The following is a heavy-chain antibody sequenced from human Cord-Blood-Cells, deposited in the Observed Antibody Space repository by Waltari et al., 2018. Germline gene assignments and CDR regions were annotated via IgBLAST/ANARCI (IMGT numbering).Heavy chain of an antibody. J-gene: IGHJ6*02. V-gene: IGHV1-69*01. Sequence: QVQLVQSGAEVKKPGSSVKVSCKASGGTFSSYAISWVRQAPGQGPEWMGGIIPIFGTANYAQKFQGRVTITADESTSTAYMELSSLRSEDTAVYYCAREGDSGSYPYYYYYGMDVWGQGTTVTVSS. CDR1: GGTFSSYA. CDR3: AREGDSGSYPYYYYYGMDV. CDR2: IIPIFGTA. D-gene: IGHD3-10*01.